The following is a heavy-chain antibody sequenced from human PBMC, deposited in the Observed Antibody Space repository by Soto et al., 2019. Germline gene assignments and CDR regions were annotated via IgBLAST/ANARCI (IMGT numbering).Heavy chain of an antibody. Sequence: EVQLVESGGRLVQPGGSLRLSCAASGFMFSAYWMSWVRQDPGKGLEWVATISGGASDKFYVDSVKGRFTISRDDSKNTLYLQMNSLSDEDTAVYCCVREDLHRFDSGGQGTVVTVSS. CDR1: GFMFSAYW. D-gene: IGHD3-3*01. J-gene: IGHJ4*02. CDR2: ISGGASDK. CDR3: VREDLHRFDS. V-gene: IGHV3-7*01.